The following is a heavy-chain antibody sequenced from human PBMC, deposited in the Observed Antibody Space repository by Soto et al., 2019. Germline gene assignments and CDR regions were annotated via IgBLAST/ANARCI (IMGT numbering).Heavy chain of an antibody. CDR2: IIPIFGTA. D-gene: IGHD3-3*01. Sequence: QVQLVQSGAEVKKPGSSVKVSCKPSGGTFSSYAISWVRQAPGQGLEWMGGIIPIFGTANYALKFQGRVTIXXDXSXXTAHMELSSLRSEDTAVYYCARARGFGVVINYFDYWGQGTLVTVSS. V-gene: IGHV1-69*12. CDR1: GGTFSSYA. CDR3: ARARGFGVVINYFDY. J-gene: IGHJ4*02.